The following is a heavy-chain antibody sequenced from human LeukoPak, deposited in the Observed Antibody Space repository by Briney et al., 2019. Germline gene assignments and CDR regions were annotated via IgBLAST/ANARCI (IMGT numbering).Heavy chain of an antibody. D-gene: IGHD6-19*01. Sequence: GGSLRLSCGASGFTFSSYAMSWVRQAPGRGLEWVSAICKSGGSTFYADSVRGRFTISRDNSKNTLYLQMNSLRAEDTAVYYCAKCSGWFVRGKDYYYYYMDVWGKGTTVTVSS. V-gene: IGHV3-23*01. CDR2: ICKSGGST. J-gene: IGHJ6*03. CDR1: GFTFSSYA. CDR3: AKCSGWFVRGKDYYYYYMDV.